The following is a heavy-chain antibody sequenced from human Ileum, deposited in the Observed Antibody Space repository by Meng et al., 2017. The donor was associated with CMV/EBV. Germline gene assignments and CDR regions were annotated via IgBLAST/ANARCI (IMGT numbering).Heavy chain of an antibody. D-gene: IGHD1-1*01. CDR2: IYYSGST. Sequence: VLLQAAGHGLGKPSHTLPSTCTASGGSISRGDYYWSWIRQPPGKCLEWIGYIYYSGSTYYNPSLKSRVTISADTSKHQFSLKLNSVTAADTAVYYCASGSPQLGYVWGQGTLVTVSS. J-gene: IGHJ4*02. CDR3: ASGSPQLGYV. CDR1: GGSISRGDYY. V-gene: IGHV4-30-4*01.